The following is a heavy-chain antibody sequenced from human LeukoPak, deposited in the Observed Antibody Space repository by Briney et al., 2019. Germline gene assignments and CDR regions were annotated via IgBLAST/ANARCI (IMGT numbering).Heavy chain of an antibody. D-gene: IGHD2-2*01. CDR1: GFTVSSNY. V-gene: IGHV3-9*01. CDR2: ISWNSGSI. Sequence: GGSLRLSCAASGFTVSSNYMSWVRQAPGKGLEWVSGISWNSGSIGYADSVKGRFTISRGNAKKSLYLQMNSLRAEDTALYYCAKEGSTSGYFDYWGQGTLVTVSS. CDR3: AKEGSTSGYFDY. J-gene: IGHJ4*02.